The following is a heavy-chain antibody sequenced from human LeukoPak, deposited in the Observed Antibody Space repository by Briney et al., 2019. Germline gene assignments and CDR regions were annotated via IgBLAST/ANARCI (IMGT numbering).Heavy chain of an antibody. D-gene: IGHD1-26*01. Sequence: PGGSLRLSCAASGFTFNDYYMSWIRQAPGKGLEWLSYINIGGTNTHYADSVKGRFTISRDNAKKSLYLEMNSLRAEDTAVYYCAKDAHSGTYFDYWGQGTLVTVSS. CDR2: INIGGTNT. CDR3: AKDAHSGTYFDY. CDR1: GFTFNDYY. V-gene: IGHV3-11*01. J-gene: IGHJ4*02.